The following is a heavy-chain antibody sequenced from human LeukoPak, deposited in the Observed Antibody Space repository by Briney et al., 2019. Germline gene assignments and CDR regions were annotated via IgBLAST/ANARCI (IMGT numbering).Heavy chain of an antibody. J-gene: IGHJ4*02. D-gene: IGHD6-19*01. CDR2: INAGNGNT. CDR3: ARMIAVAGTEAGY. V-gene: IGHV1-3*01. CDR1: GYTFTSYA. Sequence: ASVKVSCKASGYTFTSYAMHWVRQAPGQRLEWMGWINAGNGNTKYSQKFQGRVTITRDTSASTAYMELSSLRSEDMAVYYCARMIAVAGTEAGYWGQGTLVTVSS.